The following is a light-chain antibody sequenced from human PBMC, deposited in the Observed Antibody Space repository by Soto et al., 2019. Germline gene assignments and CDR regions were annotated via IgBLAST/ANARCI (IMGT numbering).Light chain of an antibody. CDR2: GAS. V-gene: IGKV3-20*01. J-gene: IGKJ4*01. CDR3: QQFSGSVT. CDR1: QSVRSTY. Sequence: EVVLTQSPGTLSLSPGERATLSCRASQSVRSTYLGWYQQKPGQAPRLLIYGASKRQSGLPDRFSGGGSGTDFTLTISSLQPEDFAVYYCQQFSGSVTFGGGTKVDIK.